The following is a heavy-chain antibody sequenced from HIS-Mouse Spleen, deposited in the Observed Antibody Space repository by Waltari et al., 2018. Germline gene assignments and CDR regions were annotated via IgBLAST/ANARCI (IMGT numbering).Heavy chain of an antibody. CDR1: GFTVSSNY. V-gene: IGHV3-66*01. J-gene: IGHJ4*02. CDR2: IYSGGST. Sequence: EVQLVESGGGLVQPGGSLRLSCAASGFTVSSNYMSWVCQAPGKGLGWVSVIYSGGSTYYADSVKGRFTISRDNSKNTLYLQLNSLRAEDTAVYYCARSNWYFDYWGQGTLVTVSS. D-gene: IGHD7-27*01. CDR3: ARSNWYFDY.